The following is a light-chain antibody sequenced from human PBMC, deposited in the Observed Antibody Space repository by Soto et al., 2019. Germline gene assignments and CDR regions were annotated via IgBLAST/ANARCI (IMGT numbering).Light chain of an antibody. J-gene: IGKJ5*01. CDR3: QQRSNWPPPIT. V-gene: IGKV3-15*01. CDR2: GAP. CDR1: QSVSSN. Sequence: EIVMTESRATVSVSPGERATLSCRASQSVSSNLALSQQQPGHAPTPLIYGAPTRATGIPARFSGSGSGTEFTLTISSLEPEDFAVYYCQQRSNWPPPITFGQGTRLEIK.